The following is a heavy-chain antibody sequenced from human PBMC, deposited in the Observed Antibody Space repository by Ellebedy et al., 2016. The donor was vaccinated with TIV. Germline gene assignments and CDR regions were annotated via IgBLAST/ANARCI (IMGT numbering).Heavy chain of an antibody. V-gene: IGHV1-8*01. CDR2: MNPNSGNT. CDR1: GYTFTSYD. D-gene: IGHD6-13*01. Sequence: ASSVKVSCKASGYTFTSYDINWARQATGQGLEWMGWMNPNSGNTVYAQKFQGRVTMTRNTSISTAYMELSSLRSEDTAVYYCARGRFPAAAGRYYFDYWGQGTLVTVSS. CDR3: ARGRFPAAAGRYYFDY. J-gene: IGHJ4*02.